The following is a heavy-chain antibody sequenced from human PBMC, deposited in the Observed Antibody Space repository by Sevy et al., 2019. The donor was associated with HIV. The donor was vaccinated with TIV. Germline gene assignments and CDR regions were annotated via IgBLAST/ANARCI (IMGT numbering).Heavy chain of an antibody. CDR3: ARAIYYYDSSGYYFPNDYSRETYYFDY. CDR2: IYYSGST. CDR1: GGSISSYY. D-gene: IGHD3-22*01. J-gene: IGHJ4*02. Sequence: SETLSLTCTVSGGSISSYYWSWIRQPPGKGLEWIGYIYYSGSTNYNPSLKSRVTISVDTSKNQFCLKLSSVTAADTAVYYCARAIYYYDSSGYYFPNDYSRETYYFDYWGQGTLVTVSS. V-gene: IGHV4-59*01.